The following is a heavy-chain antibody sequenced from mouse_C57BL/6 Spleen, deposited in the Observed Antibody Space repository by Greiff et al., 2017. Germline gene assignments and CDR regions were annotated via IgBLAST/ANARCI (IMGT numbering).Heavy chain of an antibody. J-gene: IGHJ1*03. CDR2: IWTGGGT. V-gene: IGHV2-9-1*01. CDR3: ARSTGITTVVAHFDV. D-gene: IGHD1-1*01. CDR1: GFSFTSYA. Sequence: VKLMESGPGLVAPSQSLSITCTVSGFSFTSYAISWVRQPPGKGLEWLGVIWTGGGTNYNSALKSRLSISKDNSKSQVFLKMNSLQTDDTARYYCARSTGITTVVAHFDVWGTGTTVTVSS.